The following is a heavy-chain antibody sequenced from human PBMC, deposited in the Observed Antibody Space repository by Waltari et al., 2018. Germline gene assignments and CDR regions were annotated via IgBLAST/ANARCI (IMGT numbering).Heavy chain of an antibody. J-gene: IGHJ4*02. CDR3: ARNQVETALGY. CDR1: GVTVSNNY. D-gene: IGHD2-21*02. V-gene: IGHV3-53*01. Sequence: EVQLVESGGGLIQPGGSLRLSCVASGVTVSNNYMPWLRQAPGKGLELVSLIYSGGTTYYADSVRGQFTISRDGSKNTVYLQMNSLRAEDTAVYFCARNQVETALGYWGQGTLVTVSS. CDR2: IYSGGTT.